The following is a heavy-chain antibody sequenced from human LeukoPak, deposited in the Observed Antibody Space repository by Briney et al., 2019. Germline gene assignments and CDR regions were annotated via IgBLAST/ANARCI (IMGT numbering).Heavy chain of an antibody. CDR2: ISGSGDNT. V-gene: IGHV3-23*01. D-gene: IGHD1-26*01. J-gene: IGHJ6*01. Sequence: GGSLRLSCAASGFTFSGFAVSWVRRTPGKGLEWVSGISGSGDNTLYADSVKGRFTVSRDDSKNTLYLEMNSLRAEDTAIYYCAKMKGHPLPKYYMDVWGQGTTVTVSS. CDR1: GFTFSGFA. CDR3: AKMKGHPLPKYYMDV.